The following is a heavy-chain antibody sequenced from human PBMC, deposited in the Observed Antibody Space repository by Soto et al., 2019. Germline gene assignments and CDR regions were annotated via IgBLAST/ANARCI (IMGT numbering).Heavy chain of an antibody. CDR2: IYYRGST. CDR3: GRGSYYYGMDV. D-gene: IGHD6-19*01. Sequence: PGKGLEWIAYIYYRGSTYYNQSLKRRVTISVDKSKNQFSLKLSSVTAADTAVYYCGRGSYYYGMDVWGQRTTVSVSS. V-gene: IGHV4-30-4*01. J-gene: IGHJ6*02.